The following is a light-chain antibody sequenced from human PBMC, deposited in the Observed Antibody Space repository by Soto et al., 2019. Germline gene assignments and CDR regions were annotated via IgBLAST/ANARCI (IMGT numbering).Light chain of an antibody. CDR3: SSYTTTSTQV. CDR1: SRDIGGYKH. V-gene: IGLV2-14*01. J-gene: IGLJ1*01. Sequence: QSVLTQPACVSGSPGQSITISCTGTSRDIGGYKHVSWYQQHPGKAPKLRSYEVSNRPSGVSNRFTGSRTGNTATLTISGLKAEVEAEYYCSSYTTTSTQVFGTRTKVTVL. CDR2: EVS.